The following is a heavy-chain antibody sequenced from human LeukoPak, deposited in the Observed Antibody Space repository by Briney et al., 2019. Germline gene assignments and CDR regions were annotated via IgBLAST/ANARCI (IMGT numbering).Heavy chain of an antibody. V-gene: IGHV3-21*01. CDR2: ISSSSSYI. CDR1: GFTFSSYS. CDR3: ARDSYYYDSSGFID. Sequence: GGSLRLSCAASGFTFSSYSMNWVRQAPGKGLEWVSSISSSSSYIYYVDSVKGRFTISRDNAKNSLYLQMNSLRAEDTAVYYCARDSYYYDSSGFIDWGQGTLVTVSS. D-gene: IGHD3-22*01. J-gene: IGHJ4*02.